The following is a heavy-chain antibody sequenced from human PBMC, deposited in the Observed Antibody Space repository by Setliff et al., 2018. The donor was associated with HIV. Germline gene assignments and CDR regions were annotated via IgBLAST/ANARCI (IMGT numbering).Heavy chain of an antibody. J-gene: IGHJ6*03. CDR2: INHSGST. CDR3: ARGARLLAAYSDRWDYFYMAV. CDR1: GGSISSYY. V-gene: IGHV4-34*01. D-gene: IGHD1-26*01. Sequence: SETLSLTCTVSGGSISSYYWIWIRQPPGKGLEWIGEINHSGSTHYNPSLKSRFIISVDTSKNQFSLKVNSMTAADTAVYYCARGARLLAAYSDRWDYFYMAVWGKGTTVTVSS.